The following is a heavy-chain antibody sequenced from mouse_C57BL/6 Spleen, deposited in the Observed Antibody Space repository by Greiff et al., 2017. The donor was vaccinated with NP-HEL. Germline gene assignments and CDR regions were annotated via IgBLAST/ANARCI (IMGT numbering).Heavy chain of an antibody. CDR2: ISDGGSYT. Sequence: EVQGVESGGGLVKPGGSLKLSCAASGFTFSSYAMSWVRQTPEKRLEWVATISDGGSYTYYPDNVKGRFTISRDNAKNNLYLQMSHLKSEDTAMYYCARDGGNGGYFDYWGQGTTLTVSS. V-gene: IGHV5-4*01. D-gene: IGHD1-1*02. J-gene: IGHJ2*01. CDR3: ARDGGNGGYFDY. CDR1: GFTFSSYA.